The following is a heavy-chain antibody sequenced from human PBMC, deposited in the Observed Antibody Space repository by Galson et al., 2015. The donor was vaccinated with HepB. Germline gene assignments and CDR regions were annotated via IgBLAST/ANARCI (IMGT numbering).Heavy chain of an antibody. J-gene: IGHJ6*03. CDR1: GFTFSSYA. CDR3: ARVSPPAAIYYYYYMDV. V-gene: IGHV3-30-3*01. CDR2: ISYDGSIK. Sequence: SLRLSCAASGFTFSSYAMHWVRQAPGKGLEWAAVISYDGSIKHYGDSVKGRFTISRDNSRNTLYVQMNSLRAEDTAVYYCARVSPPAAIYYYYYMDVWGKGTTVTVSS. D-gene: IGHD2-2*02.